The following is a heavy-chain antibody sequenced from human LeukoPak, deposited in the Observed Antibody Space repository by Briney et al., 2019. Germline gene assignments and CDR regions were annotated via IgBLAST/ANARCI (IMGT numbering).Heavy chain of an antibody. J-gene: IGHJ4*02. CDR2: INPSGGST. V-gene: IGHV1-46*01. D-gene: IGHD4-23*01. CDR1: GYTFTSYY. CDR3: AREWGLYGGNEGVDY. Sequence: ASVKVSCKASGYTFTSYYMHWVRQAPGQGLEWMGIINPSGGSTSYAQKFQGRVTMTRDTSTSTVYMELSSLRSEDTAVYYCAREWGLYGGNEGVDYWGQGTLVTVSS.